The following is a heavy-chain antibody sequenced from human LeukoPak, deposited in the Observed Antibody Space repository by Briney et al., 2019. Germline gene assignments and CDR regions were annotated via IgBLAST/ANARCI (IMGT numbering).Heavy chain of an antibody. CDR2: IWYDGSNK. Sequence: PGRSLRLSCAASGFTFSSYGMHWVRQAPGKGLEWVAVIWYDGSNKYYADSVKGRFTISRDNSKNTLYLQMNSLRAEDTAVYYCAKDSYYGSGSYYSFDYWGQGTLVTVSS. CDR3: AKDSYYGSGSYYSFDY. CDR1: GFTFSSYG. V-gene: IGHV3-33*06. D-gene: IGHD3-10*01. J-gene: IGHJ4*02.